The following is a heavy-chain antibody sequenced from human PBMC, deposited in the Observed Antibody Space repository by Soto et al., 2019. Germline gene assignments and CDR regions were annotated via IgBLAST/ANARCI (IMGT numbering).Heavy chain of an antibody. D-gene: IGHD3-22*01. CDR2: FDPEDGET. CDR3: ATDPFAYYYDSSGYYLDY. CDR1: GYTLTELS. V-gene: IGHV1-24*01. J-gene: IGHJ4*02. Sequence: ASVKVSCKVSGYTLTELSMHWVRQAPGKGLEWMGGFDPEDGETIYAQKFQGRVTMTEDTSTDTAYMEPSSLRSEDTAVYYCATDPFAYYYDSSGYYLDYWGQGTLVTVSS.